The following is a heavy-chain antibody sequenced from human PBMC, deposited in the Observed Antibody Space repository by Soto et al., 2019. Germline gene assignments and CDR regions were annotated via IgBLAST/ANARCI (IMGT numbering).Heavy chain of an antibody. CDR3: ARPLSGWYDAFDI. CDR2: IYYSGST. D-gene: IGHD6-19*01. Sequence: KPSETLSLTCTVSGGSISSSSYYWGWIRQPPGKGLEWIGSIYYSGSTYYNPSLKSRVTISADTSKNQFSLKLSSVTAADTAVYYCARPLSGWYDAFDIWGQGTMVTVSS. V-gene: IGHV4-39*01. CDR1: GGSISSSSYY. J-gene: IGHJ3*02.